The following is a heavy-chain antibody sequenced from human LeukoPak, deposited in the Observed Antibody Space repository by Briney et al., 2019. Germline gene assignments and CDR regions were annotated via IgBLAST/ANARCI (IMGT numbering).Heavy chain of an antibody. Sequence: GGSLRLSCGASGFTFSDYYMSWIRQVPGKGLEWVSYISSSGNVIYYADSVKGRFTISRDNAKNSLYLQMNSLRVEDTAVYYCVRSIVGATRFDYWGQGTLVTVSS. D-gene: IGHD1-26*01. CDR1: GFTFSDYY. J-gene: IGHJ4*02. V-gene: IGHV3-11*01. CDR3: VRSIVGATRFDY. CDR2: ISSSGNVI.